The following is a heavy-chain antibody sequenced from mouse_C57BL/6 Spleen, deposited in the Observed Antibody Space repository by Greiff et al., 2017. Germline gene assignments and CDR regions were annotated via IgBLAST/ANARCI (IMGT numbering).Heavy chain of an antibody. CDR2: IYPGDGAT. D-gene: IGHD1-1*01. Sequence: QVQLQQSGPELVKPGASVKISCKASGYAFSSSWMNWVKQRPGKGLEGIGRIYPGDGATNYNGKFKGKATLPADKSSSTAYMQLSSLTSEDSAVYFCASITTVVAPFDYWGQGTTLTVSS. J-gene: IGHJ2*01. CDR1: GYAFSSSW. CDR3: ASITTVVAPFDY. V-gene: IGHV1-82*01.